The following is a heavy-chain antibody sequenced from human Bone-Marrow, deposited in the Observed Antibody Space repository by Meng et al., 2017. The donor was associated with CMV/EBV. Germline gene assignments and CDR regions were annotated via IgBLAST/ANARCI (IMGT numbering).Heavy chain of an antibody. CDR3: AKDRNRDVVVVPAAIPDS. CDR2: IRYDGSNK. J-gene: IGHJ4*02. Sequence: GGSLRLSCAASGFTFSSYEMNWVRQAPGKGLEWVAFIRYDGSNKYYADSVKGRFTISRDNSKNTLYLQMNSLRAEDTAVYYCAKDRNRDVVVVPAAIPDSWGQGTLVTVSS. V-gene: IGHV3-30*02. D-gene: IGHD2-2*02. CDR1: GFTFSSYE.